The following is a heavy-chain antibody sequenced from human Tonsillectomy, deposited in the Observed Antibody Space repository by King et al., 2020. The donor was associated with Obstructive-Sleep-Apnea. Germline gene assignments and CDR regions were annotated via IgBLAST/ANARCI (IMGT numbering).Heavy chain of an antibody. Sequence: QLQESGPGLVKPSQTLSLTCTVSGGSISSGGYYWSWIRQHPGKGLEWIGYIYYSGSTYYNPSLKSRVTISVDTSKNQFSLKLSSVTAADTAVYYCARGHDPPYYYYGMDVWGQGTTVTVSS. V-gene: IGHV4-31*03. J-gene: IGHJ6*02. CDR1: GGSISSGGYY. D-gene: IGHD1-1*01. CDR3: ARGHDPPYYYYGMDV. CDR2: IYYSGST.